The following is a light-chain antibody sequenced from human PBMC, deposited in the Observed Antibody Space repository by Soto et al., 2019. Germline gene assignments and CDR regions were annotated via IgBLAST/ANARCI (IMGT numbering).Light chain of an antibody. V-gene: IGKV1-8*01. CDR2: AAC. CDR1: QGISSY. Sequence: AIRMTQSPSSLSASTGDRVTITCRASQGISSYFAWYQPKPGKAPKLLIYAACTLQSGVPSRFSDSGSETDLTLNIRCLQSEYFATYYCQQYYSDPLLTFGGGTKLEIK. CDR3: QQYYSDPLLT. J-gene: IGKJ4*01.